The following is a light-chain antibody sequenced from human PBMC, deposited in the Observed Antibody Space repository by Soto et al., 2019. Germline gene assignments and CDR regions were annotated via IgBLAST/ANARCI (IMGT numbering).Light chain of an antibody. V-gene: IGKV1-39*01. Sequence: EIRVTQAPSSLSASVGDRVTITCRASQSISTYLNWYQQKPGKAPKFLIFGASTLQSGVPSRFSGSGSGTDFTLTITSLQPEDFATYFCHQTFSTPGTFGQGTKVEIK. CDR3: HQTFSTPGT. CDR2: GAS. J-gene: IGKJ2*01. CDR1: QSISTY.